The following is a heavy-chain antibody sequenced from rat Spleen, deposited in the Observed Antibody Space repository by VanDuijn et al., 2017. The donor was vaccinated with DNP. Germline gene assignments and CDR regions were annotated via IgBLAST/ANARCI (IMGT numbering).Heavy chain of an antibody. J-gene: IGHJ2*01. V-gene: IGHV5S10*01. D-gene: IGHD1-12*01. CDR3: TTLNYYASLSGYFDY. CDR2: IIYDGSST. CDR1: GFNFNDYW. Sequence: EVKLVESGGGLVQPGRSLKLSCAASGFNFNDYWMGWVRQAPKKGLEWVATIIYDGSSTYYRDSVKGRFTISRDNVKNTLYLQMDSLRSEDTATYYCTTLNYYASLSGYFDYWGQGVMVTVSS.